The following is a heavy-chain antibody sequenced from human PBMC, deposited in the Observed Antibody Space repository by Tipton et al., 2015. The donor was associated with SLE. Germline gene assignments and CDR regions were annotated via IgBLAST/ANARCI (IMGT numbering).Heavy chain of an antibody. D-gene: IGHD3-3*01. CDR2: IYTSGST. J-gene: IGHJ4*02. CDR3: ASYDSLGY. Sequence: TLSLTCTVSGGSISSGSYYWSWIRQPAGKGLEWIGRIYTSGSTNYNPSLKSRVTISVDTSKNHFSLKLSSVTAADTAVYYCASYDSLGYWGQGTLVTVSS. CDR1: GGSISSGSYY. V-gene: IGHV4-61*02.